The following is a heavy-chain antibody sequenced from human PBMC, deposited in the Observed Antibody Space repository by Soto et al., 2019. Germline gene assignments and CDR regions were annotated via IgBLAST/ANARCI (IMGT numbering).Heavy chain of an antibody. CDR2: IRYDGSNK. V-gene: IGHV3-33*01. Sequence: QVQLVESGGGVVQPGRSLRLSCAASGFTFSSYGMHWVRQAPGNALEWVAVIRYDGSNKYYAYSVKSRFTITRDNSKNTRYLQMNSLRAEGTAVYYCARDKNWNYGTFDYWGQGTLVTVSS. D-gene: IGHD1-7*01. CDR1: GFTFSSYG. CDR3: ARDKNWNYGTFDY. J-gene: IGHJ4*02.